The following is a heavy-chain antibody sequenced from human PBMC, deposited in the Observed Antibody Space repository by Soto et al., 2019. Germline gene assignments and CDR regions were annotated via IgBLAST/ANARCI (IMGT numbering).Heavy chain of an antibody. J-gene: IGHJ5*02. D-gene: IGHD2-15*01. Sequence: QVQLVQSGAEVKKPGASVKVSCKASGYTFTSYAMHWVRQAPGQRLEWMGWINAGNGNTKYSQKFQGRVTITRDTSASTAYMELSSLRSEDSAVYYCARDPLTPGRGWFDPWGQGTLVTVSS. CDR2: INAGNGNT. CDR3: ARDPLTPGRGWFDP. V-gene: IGHV1-3*01. CDR1: GYTFTSYA.